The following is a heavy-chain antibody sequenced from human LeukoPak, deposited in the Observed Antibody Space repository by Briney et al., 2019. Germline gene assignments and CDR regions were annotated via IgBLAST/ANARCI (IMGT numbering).Heavy chain of an antibody. Sequence: PGGSLRLSCAASGFTFSSYSMNWVRQAPGKGLEWVSYISTSSSTTYYADSVKGRFTISRDNAKNSLYLQMNSLRDEDTAVYYCARDYRSSSGWTVDYWGQGTLVTVSS. D-gene: IGHD6-19*01. CDR1: GFTFSSYS. J-gene: IGHJ4*02. CDR3: ARDYRSSSGWTVDY. CDR2: ISTSSSTT. V-gene: IGHV3-48*02.